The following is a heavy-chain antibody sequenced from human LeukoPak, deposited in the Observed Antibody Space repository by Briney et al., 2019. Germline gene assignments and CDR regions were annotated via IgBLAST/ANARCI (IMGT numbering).Heavy chain of an antibody. J-gene: IGHJ4*02. V-gene: IGHV3-7*01. CDR3: AREGGIVVVPANFDY. CDR2: IKQDGSER. CDR1: GFTFSSYW. D-gene: IGHD2-2*01. Sequence: PGGSLRLSCAASGFTFSSYWMSWVRQAPGKGLEWVANIKQDGSERYYVDSAKSRFTISRDNAKNSLYLQMNSLRAEDTAVYYCAREGGIVVVPANFDYWGQGTLVTVSS.